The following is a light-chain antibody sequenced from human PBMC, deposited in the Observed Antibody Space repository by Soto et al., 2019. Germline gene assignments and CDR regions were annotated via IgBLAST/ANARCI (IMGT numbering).Light chain of an antibody. CDR1: SGDVGAYNL. CDR3: CSYAGNSEV. J-gene: IGLJ1*01. V-gene: IGLV2-23*02. CDR2: EVT. Sequence: QSALTQPASVSESPGQSITIPCTGTSGDVGAYNLVSWYQQHPGKAPKLMIYEVTERPSGVSNRFSGSKPGNTASLTISGLQPDDEADYYCCSYAGNSEVFGPGTKLTVL.